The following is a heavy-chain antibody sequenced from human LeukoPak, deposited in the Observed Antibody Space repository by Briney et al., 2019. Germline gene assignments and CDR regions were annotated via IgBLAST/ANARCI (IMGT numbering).Heavy chain of an antibody. J-gene: IGHJ5*01. CDR3: ARNRWFDS. CDR1: GDSISSSY. Sequence: WDTLSLTCTVSGDSISSSYWSWIRQPPGKGLEWIGCMYNSGSTNYNPSLKSRVTVAVDMSKNQVSLKLSSVTAADTAVYYCARNRWFDSWGQGTLVTVSS. CDR2: MYNSGST. V-gene: IGHV4-59*07.